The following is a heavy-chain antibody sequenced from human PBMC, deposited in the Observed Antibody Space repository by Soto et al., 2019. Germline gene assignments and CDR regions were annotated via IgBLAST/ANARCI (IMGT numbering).Heavy chain of an antibody. Sequence: SETLSLTCAVYGGYFSGYYWSWIRQPPGKGLEWIGEINHSGSTNYNPSLTSRVTISVDASKNQFSLKLSAVTAADTSVYYCARGPCYYDSIVFLYYSYMDVWGKGTTVTVSS. CDR1: GGYFSGYY. CDR2: INHSGST. J-gene: IGHJ6*03. V-gene: IGHV4-34*01. CDR3: ARGPCYYDSIVFLYYSYMDV. D-gene: IGHD3-22*01.